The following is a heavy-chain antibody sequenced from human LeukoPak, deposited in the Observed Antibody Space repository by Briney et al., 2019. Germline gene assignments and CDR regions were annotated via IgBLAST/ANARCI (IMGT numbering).Heavy chain of an antibody. CDR2: IGIRGDT. J-gene: IGHJ4*02. CDR1: GFTIIDYD. V-gene: IGHV3-13*01. CDR3: ARGGIQVSGIDEFDY. D-gene: IGHD6-19*01. Sequence: PGGSLRLSCAASGFTIIDYDMHWVRQVIGKGLEWISAIGIRGDTHYSGSVKGRFTISRENAESSLYLQMNSLRAEDTAVYYCARGGIQVSGIDEFDYWGQGTLVTVSS.